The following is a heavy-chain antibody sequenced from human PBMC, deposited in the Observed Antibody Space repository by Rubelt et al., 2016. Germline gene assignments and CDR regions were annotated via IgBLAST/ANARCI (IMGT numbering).Heavy chain of an antibody. CDR3: AREKGQWLVHYWFDP. V-gene: IGHV3-64*01. Sequence: GEGLEYVSAISSNGGSTYYANSVKGRFTISRDNSKNTLYLQMNSLRAEDTAVYYCAREKGQWLVHYWFDPWGQGTLVTVSS. CDR2: ISSNGGST. D-gene: IGHD6-19*01. J-gene: IGHJ5*02.